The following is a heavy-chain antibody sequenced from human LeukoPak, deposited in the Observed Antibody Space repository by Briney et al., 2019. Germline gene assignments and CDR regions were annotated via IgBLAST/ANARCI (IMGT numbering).Heavy chain of an antibody. V-gene: IGHV3-30*02. CDR1: GFTFSSYG. CDR2: IRYDGSNK. Sequence: GGSLRLSCAASGFTFSSYGMHWVRQAPGKGLEWVAFIRYDGSNKYYADSVKGRFTISRDNSKNTLYLQMNSLRAEDTAVYYCARDSKIYSSGWYAENWGQGTLVTVSS. J-gene: IGHJ4*02. D-gene: IGHD6-19*01. CDR3: ARDSKIYSSGWYAEN.